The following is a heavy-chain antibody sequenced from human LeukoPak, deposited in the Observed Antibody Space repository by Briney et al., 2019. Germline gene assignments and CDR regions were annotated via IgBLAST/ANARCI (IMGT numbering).Heavy chain of an antibody. CDR3: AKDRLWFGEFDY. V-gene: IGHV3-7*03. D-gene: IGHD3-10*01. CDR1: GFSFSHYW. Sequence: PGGSLRLSCAASGFSFSHYWMSWVRQAPGKGLEWVANIKEDGSENQYVDSVKGRFTISRENAKNSLYLQMNSLRVEDRAVYYCAKDRLWFGEFDYWGQGTLVTVSS. J-gene: IGHJ4*02. CDR2: IKEDGSEN.